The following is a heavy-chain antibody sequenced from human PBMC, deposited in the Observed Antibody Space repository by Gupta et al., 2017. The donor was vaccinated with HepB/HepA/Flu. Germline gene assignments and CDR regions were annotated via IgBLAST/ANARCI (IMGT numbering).Heavy chain of an antibody. V-gene: IGHV3-23*01. J-gene: IGHJ4*02. CDR3: VKGAWGSVWDY. CDR2: IGGSGDST. CDR1: EFTFSTYG. D-gene: IGHD3-10*01. Sequence: EVQLLESGGGLVQPGGSLRLSCAASEFTFSTYGMGWVRQAPGKGLEWVSSIGGSGDSTYYADSVKGRFTISRDNSKNTLNLQMNTLRVDDTAIYYCVKGAWGSVWDYWGQGTLVTVSS.